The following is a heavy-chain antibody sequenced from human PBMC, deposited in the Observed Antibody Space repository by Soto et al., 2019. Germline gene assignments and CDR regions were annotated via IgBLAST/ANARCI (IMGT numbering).Heavy chain of an antibody. D-gene: IGHD3-10*01. CDR1: GFTFSSYG. V-gene: IGHV3-30*18. CDR2: ISYDGSNK. CDR3: AKTIRVRGDSGGMDV. Sequence: QVQLVESGGGVVQPGRSLRLSCAASGFTFSSYGMHWVRQAPGKGLEWVAVISYDGSNKYYADSVKGRFTISRDNSKNTLYLQMNSLKAEDTAVYYCAKTIRVRGDSGGMDVWGQGTTVTVSS. J-gene: IGHJ6*02.